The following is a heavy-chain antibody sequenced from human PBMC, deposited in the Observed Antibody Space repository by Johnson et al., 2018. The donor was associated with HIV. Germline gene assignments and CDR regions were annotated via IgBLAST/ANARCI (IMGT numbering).Heavy chain of an antibody. CDR2: ISYDGSNK. J-gene: IGHJ3*02. D-gene: IGHD3-16*01. CDR1: GFNFDDYG. V-gene: IGHV3-30*03. CDR3: AREAYRAFDI. Sequence: QVQLVESGGGVVRPGGSLRLSCAASGFNFDDYGMSWVRQAPGKGVEWVAVISYDGSNKYYADSVKGRFTISRDNSKNTLYLQMNSLRAEDTAVYYCAREAYRAFDIWGQGTMVTVSS.